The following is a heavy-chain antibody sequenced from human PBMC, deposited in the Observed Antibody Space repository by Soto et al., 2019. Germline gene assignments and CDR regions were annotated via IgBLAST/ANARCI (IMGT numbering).Heavy chain of an antibody. Sequence: GGSLRLSCAACGFTFSSYGMHWVRQAPGKGLEWVAVISYDGSNKYYADSVKGRFTISRDNSKNTLYLQMNSLRAEDTAVYYCAKDRSEAVAGTSGGMDVWGQGTTVTVSS. CDR3: AKDRSEAVAGTSGGMDV. D-gene: IGHD6-19*01. V-gene: IGHV3-30*18. CDR2: ISYDGSNK. J-gene: IGHJ6*02. CDR1: GFTFSSYG.